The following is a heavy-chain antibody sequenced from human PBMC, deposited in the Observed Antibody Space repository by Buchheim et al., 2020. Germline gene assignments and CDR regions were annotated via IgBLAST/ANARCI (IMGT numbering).Heavy chain of an antibody. CDR1: GGSISSGSYY. J-gene: IGHJ1*01. D-gene: IGHD6-19*01. V-gene: IGHV4-61*02. Sequence: QVQLQESGPGLVKPSQTLSLTCTVSGGSISSGSYYWSWIRQPAGKGLEWIGRIYTSGSTNYNPSLKSRVTISVDTSKNQFSLKLSSVTAADTAVYYCASSSGWYGLPEYFQHWGQGTL. CDR2: IYTSGST. CDR3: ASSSGWYGLPEYFQH.